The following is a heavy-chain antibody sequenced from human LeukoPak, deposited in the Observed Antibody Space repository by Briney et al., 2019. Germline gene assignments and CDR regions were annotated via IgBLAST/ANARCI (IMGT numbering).Heavy chain of an antibody. V-gene: IGHV3-23*01. Sequence: GGSLRLSCAVSGFTLSNYGMSWVRQAPGKGLEWVAGISGSGGRTNYADSVKGRFTISRDKPKNTIYLQMNSLRAEDTAVHFCAKRGVVIRVILVGFHKEAYYFDSWGQGALVTVSS. CDR3: AKRGVVIRVILVGFHKEAYYFDS. CDR1: GFTLSNYG. CDR2: ISGSGGRT. J-gene: IGHJ4*02. D-gene: IGHD3-22*01.